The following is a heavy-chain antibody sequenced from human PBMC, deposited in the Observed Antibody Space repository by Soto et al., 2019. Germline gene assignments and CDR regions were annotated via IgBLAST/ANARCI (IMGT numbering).Heavy chain of an antibody. V-gene: IGHV3-30*18. Sequence: LRLSCAASGFTFSSYGMHWVRQAPGKGLEWVAVISYDGSNKYYADSVKGRFTISRDNSKNTLYLQMNSLRAEDTAVYYCAKDQLAVAGSWFDPWGQGTLVTVSS. CDR1: GFTFSSYG. CDR2: ISYDGSNK. CDR3: AKDQLAVAGSWFDP. D-gene: IGHD6-19*01. J-gene: IGHJ5*02.